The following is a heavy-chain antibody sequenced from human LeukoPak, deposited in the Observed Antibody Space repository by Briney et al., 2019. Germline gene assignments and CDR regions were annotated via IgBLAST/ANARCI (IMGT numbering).Heavy chain of an antibody. CDR2: ISGSGGST. D-gene: IGHD2-15*01. J-gene: IGHJ3*02. CDR3: ARGYSRAAFDI. CDR1: GFTFSSYA. Sequence: GGSLRLSCAASGFTFSSYAMNWVRQAPGKGLEWVSAISGSGGSTYYADSVKGRFTISRDNSKNTLYLQMNSLRAEDTALYYCARGYSRAAFDIWGQGTMVTVSS. V-gene: IGHV3-23*01.